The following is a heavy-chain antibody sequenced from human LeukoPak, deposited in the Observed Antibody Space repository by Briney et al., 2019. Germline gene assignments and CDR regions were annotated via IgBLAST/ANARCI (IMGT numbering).Heavy chain of an antibody. Sequence: GGTLRLSCAVSGFTFSSYSMNWVREAPGKGLEWVSYISSSSSTIYYADSVKGRFTISRDNAKSSLYLQMNSLRDEDTAVYYCWGRYCSGGSCYSDYWGQGTLVTVSS. CDR2: ISSSSSTI. J-gene: IGHJ4*02. V-gene: IGHV3-48*02. CDR3: WGRYCSGGSCYSDY. CDR1: GFTFSSYS. D-gene: IGHD2-15*01.